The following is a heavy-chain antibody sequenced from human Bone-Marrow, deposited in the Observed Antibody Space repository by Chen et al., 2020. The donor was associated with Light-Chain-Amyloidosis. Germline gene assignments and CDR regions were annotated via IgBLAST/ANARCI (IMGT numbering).Heavy chain of an antibody. Sequence: EVQLEQSGLEVKKPGESLKISCKGSGYTFPNYWIGWVRQMPGKGPEWMGVIYPDDSDARYSPSFEGQVTISADKSITTAYLQWRSLKASDTAMYYCARRRDGYNFDYWGQGTLVTVSS. V-gene: IGHV5-51*01. CDR2: IYPDDSDA. J-gene: IGHJ4*02. D-gene: IGHD5-12*01. CDR1: GYTFPNYW. CDR3: ARRRDGYNFDY.